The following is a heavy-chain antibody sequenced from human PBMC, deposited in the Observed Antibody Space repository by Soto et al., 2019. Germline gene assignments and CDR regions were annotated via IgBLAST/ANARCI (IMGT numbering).Heavy chain of an antibody. V-gene: IGHV3-23*01. CDR2: ISGSGGST. Sequence: PGGSLRLSCAASGFSFSNYAMNWVRQAPGKGLEWVSVISGSGGSTYYADSVKGRFTISRDNSKNTLYLQMNSLRAEDTAVYYCAKGHDSRGWYSYNWFDTWGQGTLVTVSS. CDR3: AKGHDSRGWYSYNWFDT. J-gene: IGHJ5*02. D-gene: IGHD6-19*01. CDR1: GFSFSNYA.